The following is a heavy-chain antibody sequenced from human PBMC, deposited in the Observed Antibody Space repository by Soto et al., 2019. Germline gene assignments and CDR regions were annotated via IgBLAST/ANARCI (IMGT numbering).Heavy chain of an antibody. V-gene: IGHV3-30-3*01. CDR2: ISYDGSNK. J-gene: IGHJ6*02. Sequence: QVQLVESGGGVVQPGRSLRLSCAASGFTFSSYAMHWVRQAPGKGLEWVAVISYDGSNKYYADSVKGRFTISRDNSKNTLYLQMNSLRAEDTAVYYCARDLETGMDVWGQGTTVTVSS. CDR3: ARDLETGMDV. CDR1: GFTFSSYA.